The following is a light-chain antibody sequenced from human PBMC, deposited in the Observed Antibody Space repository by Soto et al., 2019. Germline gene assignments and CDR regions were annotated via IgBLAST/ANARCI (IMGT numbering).Light chain of an antibody. J-gene: IGKJ4*01. CDR2: GAS. V-gene: IGKV3-20*01. Sequence: EIVLTQSPGTLSLSPGDRATLSCWASQSVSSSYLAWYQQKPGQAPRLLIYGASSRATGIPDRFSGSGSGTDFTLTISRLEPEDFAVYYCQQYGSSPLTFGGGTKVDIK. CDR1: QSVSSSY. CDR3: QQYGSSPLT.